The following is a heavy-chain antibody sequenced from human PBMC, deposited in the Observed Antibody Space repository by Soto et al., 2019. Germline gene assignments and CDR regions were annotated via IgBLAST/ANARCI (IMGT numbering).Heavy chain of an antibody. V-gene: IGHV1-18*04. CDR1: GYTFTSYG. CDR3: ARDRGIAAAGTDMDV. D-gene: IGHD6-13*01. Sequence: ASVKVSCKASGYTFTSYGISWVRQAPGQGLDWMGWISAYNGNTNYAQKLQGRVTMTTDTSTSTAYMELSSLRSEDTAVYYCARDRGIAAAGTDMDVWGQGTTVTVSS. J-gene: IGHJ6*02. CDR2: ISAYNGNT.